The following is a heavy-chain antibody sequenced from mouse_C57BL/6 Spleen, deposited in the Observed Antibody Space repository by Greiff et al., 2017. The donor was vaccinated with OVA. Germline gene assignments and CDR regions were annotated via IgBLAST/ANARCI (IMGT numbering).Heavy chain of an antibody. CDR3: ARDGNNAMDY. D-gene: IGHD2-1*01. CDR2: ISYDGSN. Sequence: VQLKESGPGLVKPSQSLSLTCSVTGYSITSGYYWNWIRQFPGNKLEWMGYISYDGSNNYNPSLKNRISITRDTSKNQFFLKLNSVTTEDTATYYCARDGNNAMDYWGQGTSVTVSS. V-gene: IGHV3-6*01. J-gene: IGHJ4*01. CDR1: GYSITSGYY.